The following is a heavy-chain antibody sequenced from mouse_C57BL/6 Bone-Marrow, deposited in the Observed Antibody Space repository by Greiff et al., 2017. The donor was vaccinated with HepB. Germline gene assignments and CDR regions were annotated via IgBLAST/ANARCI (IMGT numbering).Heavy chain of an antibody. D-gene: IGHD1-1*01. V-gene: IGHV5-4*01. Sequence: EVQGVESGGGLVKPGGSLKLSCAASGFTFSSYAMSWVRQTPEKRLEWVATISDGGSYTYYPDNVKGRFTISRDNAKNNLYLQMSHLKSEDTAMYYCARDFYYYGSSYFAYWGQGTLVTVSA. J-gene: IGHJ3*01. CDR3: ARDFYYYGSSYFAY. CDR2: ISDGGSYT. CDR1: GFTFSSYA.